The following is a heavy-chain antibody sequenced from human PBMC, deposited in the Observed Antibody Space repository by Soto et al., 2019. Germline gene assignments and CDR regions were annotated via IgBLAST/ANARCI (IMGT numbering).Heavy chain of an antibody. CDR1: GFTFSSYG. D-gene: IGHD6-19*01. J-gene: IGHJ4*02. CDR3: AREGGGYSSGWYR. CDR2: IWYDGSNK. Sequence: QVQLVESGGGVVQPGRSLRLSCAASGFTFSSYGMHWVRQAPGKGLEGVAVIWYDGSNKYYADSVKGRFTISRDNSKNTLYLQMNSLRAEDTAVYYCAREGGGYSSGWYRWGQGTLVTVSS. V-gene: IGHV3-33*01.